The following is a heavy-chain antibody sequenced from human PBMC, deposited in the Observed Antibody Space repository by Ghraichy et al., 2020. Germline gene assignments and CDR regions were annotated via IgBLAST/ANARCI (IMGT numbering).Heavy chain of an antibody. V-gene: IGHV3-23*01. CDR1: GFTFSSYA. Sequence: LSLTCAASGFTFSSYAMRWVRQAPGKGPEWVSSISDSGRDTFYAASVKGRFTISRDNSKGTLFLQMNSLRGEDTAVYFCAGGRDYSSRAPSDYWGQGTLVTVST. D-gene: IGHD3-10*01. CDR3: AGGRDYSSRAPSDY. CDR2: ISDSGRDT. J-gene: IGHJ4*02.